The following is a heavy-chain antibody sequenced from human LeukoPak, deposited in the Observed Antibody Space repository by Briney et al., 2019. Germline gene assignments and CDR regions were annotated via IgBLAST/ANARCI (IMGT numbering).Heavy chain of an antibody. Sequence: SVKVSCKASGGTFSSYAISWGRQAPGQGLEWMGGIIPIFGTANYAQKFQGRVTITADESTSTAYMELSSLRSEDTAVYYCARSLLRGVPEHYYYYGMDVWGQGTTVTVSS. J-gene: IGHJ6*02. V-gene: IGHV1-69*01. D-gene: IGHD3-22*01. CDR1: GGTFSSYA. CDR2: IIPIFGTA. CDR3: ARSLLRGVPEHYYYYGMDV.